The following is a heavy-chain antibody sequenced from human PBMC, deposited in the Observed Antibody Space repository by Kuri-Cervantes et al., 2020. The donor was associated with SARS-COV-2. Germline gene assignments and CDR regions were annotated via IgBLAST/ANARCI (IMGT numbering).Heavy chain of an antibody. Sequence: ASVKVSCKVSGYTLTELSMHWVRQAPGKGLEWMGGFDPEDGETIYAQKFQGRVTMTEDTSTDTAYMELSSLRSEDTAVYYCATDLTGTPRRSYYYYYGMDVWGQGTTVTVSS. V-gene: IGHV1-24*01. CDR3: ATDLTGTPRRSYYYYYGMDV. J-gene: IGHJ6*02. CDR2: FDPEDGET. D-gene: IGHD1-7*01. CDR1: GYTLTELS.